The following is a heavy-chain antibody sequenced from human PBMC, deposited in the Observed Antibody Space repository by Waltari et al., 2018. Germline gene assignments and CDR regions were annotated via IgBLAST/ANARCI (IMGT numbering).Heavy chain of an antibody. Sequence: QVQLVQSGAEVKKPGASVKVSCTVSGYTLTEVSMHWVRLVAGKGLEWMGGLDPENGEIIYAQKFQGRVTMTEDTSTDTAYMEMSSLRSDDTAMYYCALVSSGSYLPDHWGQGTLVTVSS. D-gene: IGHD3-10*01. V-gene: IGHV1-24*01. CDR1: GYTLTEVS. CDR2: LDPENGEI. CDR3: ALVSSGSYLPDH. J-gene: IGHJ4*02.